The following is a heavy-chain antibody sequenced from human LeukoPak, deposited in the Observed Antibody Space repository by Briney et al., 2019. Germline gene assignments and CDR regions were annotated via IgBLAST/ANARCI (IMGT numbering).Heavy chain of an antibody. CDR3: ARDGIAAVDFDY. V-gene: IGHV3-74*01. D-gene: IGHD6-13*01. Sequence: GRSLRLSCAASGFTFSTYWMHWVRQAPGKGLVWASRVNGDGSSTNYADSVKGRFTISRDNAKNTLYLQMNSLRAEDTAVYYCARDGIAAVDFDYWGQGILVTVSS. J-gene: IGHJ4*02. CDR2: VNGDGSST. CDR1: GFTFSTYW.